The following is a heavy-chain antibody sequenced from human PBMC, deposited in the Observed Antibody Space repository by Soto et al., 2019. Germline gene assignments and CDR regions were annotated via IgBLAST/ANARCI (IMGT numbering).Heavy chain of an antibody. CDR1: GGSFSGYY. Sequence: SETLSLTCAVYGGSFSGYYWSWIRQPPGKGLEWIGEINHSGSTNYNPSLKSRVTISVDTSKNQFSLKLSSVTAADTAVYYCARGPRTIFGVVISPFDYWGQGTLVTVSS. V-gene: IGHV4-34*01. J-gene: IGHJ4*02. CDR2: INHSGST. CDR3: ARGPRTIFGVVISPFDY. D-gene: IGHD3-3*01.